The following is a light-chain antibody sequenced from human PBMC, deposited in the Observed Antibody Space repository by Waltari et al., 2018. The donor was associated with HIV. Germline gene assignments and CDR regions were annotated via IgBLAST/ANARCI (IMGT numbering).Light chain of an antibody. J-gene: IGKJ3*01. V-gene: IGKV1-33*01. CDR1: QDIKNH. CDR3: QQSDRLWT. Sequence: IRMTQSPVSLSSYPGDIVTITCQANQDIKNHLNWYVQRPGTTPERLLYDTSILESGVPSRFSGRRSGTDFILTISSLQPEDIGMYYGQQSDRLWTFGPGTKVEI. CDR2: DTS.